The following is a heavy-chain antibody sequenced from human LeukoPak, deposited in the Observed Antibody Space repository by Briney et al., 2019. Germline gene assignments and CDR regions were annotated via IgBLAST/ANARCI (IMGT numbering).Heavy chain of an antibody. CDR2: ISAYNGNT. J-gene: IGHJ4*02. V-gene: IGHV1-18*01. Sequence: ASVKVSCKASGYTFTSYGISWVRQAPGQGLEWMGWISAYNGNTNYAQKFQGRVTMTRDTSISTAYMELSRPRSDDTAVYYCARFSSSWEDFDYWGQGTLVTVSS. D-gene: IGHD6-13*01. CDR1: GYTFTSYG. CDR3: ARFSSSWEDFDY.